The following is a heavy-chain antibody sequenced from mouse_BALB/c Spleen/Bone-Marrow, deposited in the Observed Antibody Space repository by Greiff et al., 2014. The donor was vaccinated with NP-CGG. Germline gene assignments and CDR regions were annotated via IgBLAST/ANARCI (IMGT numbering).Heavy chain of an antibody. CDR3: ARYSYGSRGYYFDY. J-gene: IGHJ2*01. Sequence: VQLQQSGAELVKPGASVKLSCTASGFNIKDTYMHWVKQRPEQGLEWIGRIDPANGNTKYDPKFQGKATITADTSSNTAYLQXXSLTSEDTTVYYCARYSYGSRGYYFDYWGPGTTLTVPS. CDR1: GFNIKDTY. D-gene: IGHD1-1*01. V-gene: IGHV14-3*02. CDR2: IDPANGNT.